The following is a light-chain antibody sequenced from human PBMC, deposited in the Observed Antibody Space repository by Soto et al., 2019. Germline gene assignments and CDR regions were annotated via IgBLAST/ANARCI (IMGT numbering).Light chain of an antibody. CDR1: QSVSSY. CDR2: DAS. J-gene: IGKJ5*01. Sequence: EIVLTQSPATLSLSPGDRATLSCRASQSVSSYLAWYQQKPGQAPRLLIYDASNRATGIPARFGGSGSGTDFTLTISRLEPEDFAVYYCQQRSNWPITFGQGTRLEIK. CDR3: QQRSNWPIT. V-gene: IGKV3-11*01.